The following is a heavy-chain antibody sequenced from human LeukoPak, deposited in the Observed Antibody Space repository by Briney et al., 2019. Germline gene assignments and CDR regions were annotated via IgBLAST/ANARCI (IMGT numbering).Heavy chain of an antibody. CDR1: GVSISSSSYY. CDR3: ARHKGPVVAALHWLDP. D-gene: IGHD2-15*01. CDR2: IYYSGST. J-gene: IGHJ5*02. V-gene: IGHV4-39*01. Sequence: SETLSLTCTVSGVSISSSSYYWGWLRQPPGKGLEWIGSIYYSGSTYYNPSLKSRVTISVDTSKNQFSLKLSSVTAADTAVYYCARHKGPVVAALHWLDPWGQGTLVTVSS.